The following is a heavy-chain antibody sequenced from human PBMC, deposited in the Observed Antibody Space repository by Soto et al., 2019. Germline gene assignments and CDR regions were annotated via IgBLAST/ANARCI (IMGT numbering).Heavy chain of an antibody. J-gene: IGHJ4*02. D-gene: IGHD4-17*01. CDR2: ISSSGST. V-gene: IGHV4-39*01. CDR1: GGSISGTTYF. CDR3: ARPCGDYGALHPFDY. Sequence: QLQLQESGPGLVKPSETLSLTCAVSGGSISGTTYFWGWIRQPPGKGLEWIGSISSSGSTYNNPSLKSRVTMSVETSKNQFSLNLRSVPAADTAVYFCARPCGDYGALHPFDYWGQGTLVTVSS.